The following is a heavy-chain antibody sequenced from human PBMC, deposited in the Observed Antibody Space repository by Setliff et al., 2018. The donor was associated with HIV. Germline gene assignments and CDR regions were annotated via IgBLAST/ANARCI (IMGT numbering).Heavy chain of an antibody. CDR3: ARVPTSSWYVTTQRTKEYFHQ. Sequence: SETLSLTCAVSGGAITNSRHYWVWIRQSPGKGLEWIGTRISDSATTSVNPSLESRGTISLDTSRNQFSLRLSSVTAADTAIYYCARVPTSSWYVTTQRTKEYFHQWGQGTLVTVSS. J-gene: IGHJ1*01. CDR1: GGAITNSRHY. D-gene: IGHD6-13*01. CDR2: ISDSATT. V-gene: IGHV4-39*07.